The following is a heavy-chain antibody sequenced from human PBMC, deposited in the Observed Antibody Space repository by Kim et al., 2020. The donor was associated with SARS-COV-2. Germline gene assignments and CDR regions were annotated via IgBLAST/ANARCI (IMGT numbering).Heavy chain of an antibody. J-gene: IGHJ6*02. CDR1: GYTFTSYY. CDR2: INPSGGST. Sequence: ASVKVSCKASGYTFTSYYMHWVRQAPGQGLEWMGIINPSGGSTSYAQKFQGRVTMTRDTSTSTVYMELSSLRSEDTAVYYCARIRVLRYFDGPNYYYGMDVWGQGTTVTVSS. CDR3: ARIRVLRYFDGPNYYYGMDV. V-gene: IGHV1-46*01. D-gene: IGHD3-9*01.